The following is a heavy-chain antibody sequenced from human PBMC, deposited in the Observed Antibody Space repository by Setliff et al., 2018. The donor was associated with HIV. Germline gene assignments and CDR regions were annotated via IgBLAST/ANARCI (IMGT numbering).Heavy chain of an antibody. V-gene: IGHV1-8*02. J-gene: IGHJ4*02. CDR1: GYTFINYD. CDR2: MNPDSGNT. Sequence: ASVKVSCKASGYTFINYDIYWVRQTTGQGLEWIGWMNPDSGNTGYAQKFQGRVTMTRNTSISTAYMDLRSLRSDDTAVYFCARDPYYYDKRGYYEWGQGTLVTVSS. D-gene: IGHD3-22*01. CDR3: ARDPYYYDKRGYYE.